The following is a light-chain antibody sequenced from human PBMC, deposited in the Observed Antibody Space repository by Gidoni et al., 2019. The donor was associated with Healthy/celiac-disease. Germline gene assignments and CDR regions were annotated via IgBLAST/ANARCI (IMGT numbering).Light chain of an antibody. J-gene: IGKJ1*01. CDR1: QSVLYSSNNTNY. V-gene: IGKV4-1*01. CDR3: QQYYSSPLT. Sequence: DIVMTQSPDYLAGSLGERATINCKSSQSVLYSSNNTNYLAWYQQKPGQPPKLLIYWASTLESGVPDRFSGSGSGTDFTLTISSLQAEDVAVYYCQQYYSSPLTFGQGTKVEIK. CDR2: WAS.